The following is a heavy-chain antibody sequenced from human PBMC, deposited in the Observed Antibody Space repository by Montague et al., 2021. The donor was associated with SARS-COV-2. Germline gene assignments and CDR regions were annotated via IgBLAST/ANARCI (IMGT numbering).Heavy chain of an antibody. CDR3: AKSYMTTVTTWAFDI. D-gene: IGHD4-17*01. J-gene: IGHJ3*02. V-gene: IGHV3-23*01. Sequence: SLRLSCAASGFTFSSYAMSWVRQAPGKGLEWVSAISGSGGSTYYADSVKGRFTVSRDNSKNTLYLQINSLRAEDTAVYYCAKSYMTTVTTWAFDIWGQGTMVTVSS. CDR2: ISGSGGST. CDR1: GFTFSSYA.